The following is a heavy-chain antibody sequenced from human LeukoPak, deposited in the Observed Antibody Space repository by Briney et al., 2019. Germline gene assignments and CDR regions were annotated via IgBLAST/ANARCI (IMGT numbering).Heavy chain of an antibody. CDR2: ISGSGGST. CDR1: GFTFSSYA. J-gene: IGHJ3*02. Sequence: GGSLRLSCAASGFTFSSYAMSWVRQAPGKGLEWVSAISGSGGSTYYADSVKGRFTISRDNSRNTLDLQMNNLRAEDTAVYYCARDRGGAPFDIWGQGAMVTVSS. D-gene: IGHD3-10*01. CDR3: ARDRGGAPFDI. V-gene: IGHV3-23*01.